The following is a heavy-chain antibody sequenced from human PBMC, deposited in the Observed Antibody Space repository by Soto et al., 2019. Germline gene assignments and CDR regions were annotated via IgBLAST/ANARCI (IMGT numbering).Heavy chain of an antibody. J-gene: IGHJ3*02. CDR2: MNPNSGNT. Sequence: GASVKVSCKASGYTFTSYDINWVRQATGQGLEWMGWMNPNSGNTGYAQKFQGRVTMTRNTSISTAYMELSSLRSEDTAVYYCAIDPYYDFWSGYYTDAFDIWGQGTMVTVSS. CDR3: AIDPYYDFWSGYYTDAFDI. CDR1: GYTFTSYD. D-gene: IGHD3-3*01. V-gene: IGHV1-8*01.